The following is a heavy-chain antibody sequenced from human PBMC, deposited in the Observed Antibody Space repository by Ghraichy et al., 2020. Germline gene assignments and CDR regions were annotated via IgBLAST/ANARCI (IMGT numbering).Heavy chain of an antibody. Sequence: SVKVSCKASGGTFSSYAISWVRQAPGQGLEWMGGIIPIFGTANYAQKFQGRVTITADKSTSTAYMELSSLRSEDTAVYYCAREDRVVDYYGMDVWGQGTTVTVSS. CDR1: GGTFSSYA. D-gene: IGHD2-15*01. CDR2: IIPIFGTA. J-gene: IGHJ6*02. CDR3: AREDRVVDYYGMDV. V-gene: IGHV1-69*06.